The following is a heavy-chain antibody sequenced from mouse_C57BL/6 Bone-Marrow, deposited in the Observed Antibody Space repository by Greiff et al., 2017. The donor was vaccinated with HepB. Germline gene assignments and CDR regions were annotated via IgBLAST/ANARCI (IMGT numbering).Heavy chain of an antibody. D-gene: IGHD1-1*01. CDR3: ARREALLLRWGFAY. Sequence: EVQLVESGPELVKPGASVKIPCKASGYTFTDYNMDWVKQSHGKSLEWIGDINPNNGGTIYNQKFKGKATLTVDKSSSTAYMELRSLTSEDTAVYYCARREALLLRWGFAYWGQGTLVTVSA. CDR1: GYTFTDYN. CDR2: INPNNGGT. V-gene: IGHV1-18*01. J-gene: IGHJ3*01.